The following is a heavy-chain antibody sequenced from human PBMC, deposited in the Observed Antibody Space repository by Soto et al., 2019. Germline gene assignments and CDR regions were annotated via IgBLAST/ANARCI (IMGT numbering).Heavy chain of an antibody. Sequence: SETLSLTCTVSGGSISSGGYYWSWIRQHPGKGLEWIGYIYYSGSTNYNPSLKSRVTISIDKSKNQFSLKLTSVTAADTAVYYCARLSNTGWLRDAFDIWGQGTMVTVSS. J-gene: IGHJ3*02. CDR1: GGSISSGGYY. CDR2: IYYSGST. CDR3: ARLSNTGWLRDAFDI. D-gene: IGHD5-18*01. V-gene: IGHV4-61*08.